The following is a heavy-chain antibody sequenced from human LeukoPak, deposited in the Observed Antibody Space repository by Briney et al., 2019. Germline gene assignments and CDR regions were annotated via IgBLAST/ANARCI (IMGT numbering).Heavy chain of an antibody. CDR2: INAGNGNT. Sequence: ASVKVSCKASGGTFSSYAISWVRQAPGQRLEWLGWINAGNGNTKYSQKFQGRVTITRDTSASTAYMELSSLRSEDTAVYYCARDPDADYWGQGTLVTVSS. CDR1: GGTFSSYA. CDR3: ARDPDADY. J-gene: IGHJ4*02. V-gene: IGHV1-3*01.